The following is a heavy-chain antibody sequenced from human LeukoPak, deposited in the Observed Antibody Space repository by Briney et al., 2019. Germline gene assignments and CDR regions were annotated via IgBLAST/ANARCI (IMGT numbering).Heavy chain of an antibody. Sequence: SETLSLTCTVSGASINSHYWSWIRQPAGKGLEWIGRIYISGSTNYNSSLQSRVTMSVDTSKNQFSLKLSSVTAADTAVYYCARALNPLPSTYYFDYWGQGTLVTVSS. D-gene: IGHD2-15*01. CDR1: GASINSHY. CDR2: IYISGST. CDR3: ARALNPLPSTYYFDY. J-gene: IGHJ4*02. V-gene: IGHV4-4*07.